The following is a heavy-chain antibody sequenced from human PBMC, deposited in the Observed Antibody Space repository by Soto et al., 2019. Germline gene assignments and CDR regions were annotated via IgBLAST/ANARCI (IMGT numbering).Heavy chain of an antibody. J-gene: IGHJ4*02. CDR1: GYTFTDYG. CDR3: ARISQSDFWSGYYYFFDY. Sequence: QVHLVQSGAEVEKPGASVKVSCKASGYTFTDYGISWVRQAPGQGLQWMGWITAFNGNTKYAQQFQGRVTMTTDTSTSTAQLELRRLESDDTAVYYCARISQSDFWSGYYYFFDYWGQGTLVTVSS. V-gene: IGHV1-18*01. D-gene: IGHD3-3*01. CDR2: ITAFNGNT.